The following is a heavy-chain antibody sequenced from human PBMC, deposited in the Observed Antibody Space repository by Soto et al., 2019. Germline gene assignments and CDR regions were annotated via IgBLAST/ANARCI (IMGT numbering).Heavy chain of an antibody. J-gene: IGHJ6*03. CDR2: INHSGST. Sequence: QVQLQQWGAGLLKPSETLSLTCAVYGGSFSGYYWSWIRQPPGKGLEWIGEINHSGSTNYNPSLKSRVTISVDTSKNQFSLKLSSVSAADTAVYYCARGVGHDILTGYFPGSYYYYMDVWGKGTTVTVSS. CDR3: ARGVGHDILTGYFPGSYYYYMDV. D-gene: IGHD3-9*01. CDR1: GGSFSGYY. V-gene: IGHV4-34*01.